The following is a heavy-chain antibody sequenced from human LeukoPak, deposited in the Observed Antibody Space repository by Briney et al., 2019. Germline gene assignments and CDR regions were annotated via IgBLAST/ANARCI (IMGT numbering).Heavy chain of an antibody. CDR3: AKVYCSGGSCYSDNDAFDI. V-gene: IGHV3-7*01. J-gene: IGHJ3*02. CDR1: GFTFSTSW. Sequence: GGSLRLSCAASGFTFSTSWMSWVRQAPGKGLEWVANIKQDGSEKYYVDSVKGRFTISRDNTKNSLYLQLNSRRAEATAVYYCAKVYCSGGSCYSDNDAFDIWGQGTMVTVSS. CDR2: IKQDGSEK. D-gene: IGHD2-15*01.